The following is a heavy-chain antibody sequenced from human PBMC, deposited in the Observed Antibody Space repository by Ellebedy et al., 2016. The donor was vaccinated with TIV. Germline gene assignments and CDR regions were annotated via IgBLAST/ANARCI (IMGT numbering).Heavy chain of an antibody. CDR3: ARDLGVSGTYYLLVY. V-gene: IGHV1-3*01. CDR1: GYTFTNYV. D-gene: IGHD1-26*01. Sequence: ASVKVSCKASGYTFTNYVMYWVRQAPGQRLEWMGRINCDNGDAQYSQKFQDRVTITRDTSASTVYMELSSLRAEDTAMYYCARDLGVSGTYYLLVYWGQGTLVTVSS. CDR2: INCDNGDA. J-gene: IGHJ4*02.